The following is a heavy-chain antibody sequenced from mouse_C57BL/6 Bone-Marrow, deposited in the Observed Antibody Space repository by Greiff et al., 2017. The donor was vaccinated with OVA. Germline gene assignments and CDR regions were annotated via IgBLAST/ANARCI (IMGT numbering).Heavy chain of an antibody. J-gene: IGHJ1*03. D-gene: IGHD1-1*01. Sequence: EVQLQQSGPGLAKPSQTLSLTCSVPGFSITSDYWNWIRKFPGHKLEYMGYISYSGSTYYNPSLTRRISITRDTSKNQYYLQLKSVTTEDTATYYGARDYYGSSYWYFDVWGTGTTVTVSS. V-gene: IGHV3-8*01. CDR1: GFSITSDY. CDR2: ISYSGST. CDR3: ARDYYGSSYWYFDV.